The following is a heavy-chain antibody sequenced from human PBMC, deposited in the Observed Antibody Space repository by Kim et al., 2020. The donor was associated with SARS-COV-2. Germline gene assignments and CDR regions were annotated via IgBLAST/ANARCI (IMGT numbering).Heavy chain of an antibody. Sequence: GGSLRLSCAASGFTFGDYAMHWVRQAPGKGLEWVSGISWNSGSIGYADSVKGRFTISRDNAKNSLYLQMNSLRAEDTALYYCAKSPFSGYWAATPGDYWGQGTQVTVSS. CDR2: ISWNSGSI. V-gene: IGHV3-9*01. CDR1: GFTFGDYA. J-gene: IGHJ4*02. CDR3: AKSPFSGYWAATPGDY. D-gene: IGHD3-22*01.